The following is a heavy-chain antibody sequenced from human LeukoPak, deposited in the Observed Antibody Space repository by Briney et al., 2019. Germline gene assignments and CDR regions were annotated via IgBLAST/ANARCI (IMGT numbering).Heavy chain of an antibody. CDR2: ISAYNGNT. V-gene: IGHV1-18*01. CDR1: GYTFTNYA. CDR3: ARDPDFWSGYYPFRRNAFDI. D-gene: IGHD3-3*01. Sequence: ASVKVSCKASGYTFTNYAMNWVRQAPGQGLEWMGWISAYNGNTNYAQKLQGRVTMTTDTSTSTAYMELRSLRSDDTAVYYCARDPDFWSGYYPFRRNAFDIWGQGTMVTVSS. J-gene: IGHJ3*02.